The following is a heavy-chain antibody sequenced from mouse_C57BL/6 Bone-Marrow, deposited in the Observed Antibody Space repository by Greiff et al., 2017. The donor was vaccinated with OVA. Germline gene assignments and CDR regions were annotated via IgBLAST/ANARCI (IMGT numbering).Heavy chain of an antibody. CDR2: IRLKSDNYAT. D-gene: IGHD4-1*01. Sequence: EVKLVVSGGGLVQPGGSMKLSCVASGFTFSYHWMNWVRQSPEKGIEWVAIIRLKSDNYATLYAEFVKGKFTNSRDDSKSSVYQQMNNERAEDTRNYYWTRKIAGGYWGQGATLTVSS. V-gene: IGHV6-3*01. CDR1: GFTFSYHW. J-gene: IGHJ2*01. CDR3: TRKIAGGY.